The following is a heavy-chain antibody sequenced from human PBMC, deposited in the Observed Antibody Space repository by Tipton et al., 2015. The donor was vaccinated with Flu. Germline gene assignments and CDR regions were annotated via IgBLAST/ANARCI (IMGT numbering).Heavy chain of an antibody. V-gene: IGHV4-4*07. Sequence: TLSLTCTVSGGSISSYYWNWIRQPAGKGLEWIGRIYPSGSTNYNPSLNSRFTMSLDTSKNQFSLRLSSVTAADTAVYYCARVPYTSPAHAFDIWGRGTMVTVSS. J-gene: IGHJ3*02. CDR1: GGSISSYY. CDR3: ARVPYTSPAHAFDI. D-gene: IGHD2-2*01. CDR2: IYPSGST.